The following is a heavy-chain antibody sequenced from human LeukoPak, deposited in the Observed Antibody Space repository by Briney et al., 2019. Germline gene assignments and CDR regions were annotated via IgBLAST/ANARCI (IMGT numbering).Heavy chain of an antibody. V-gene: IGHV1-2*02. J-gene: IGHJ5*02. CDR1: GYTFTGYY. CDR3: ASSGYNWNGDGGDWFDP. Sequence: ASVKVSCKASGYTFTGYYMHWVRQVPGQGLEWMGWINPNSGGTNYAQKFQGRVTMTRDTSISTAYMELSRLGSDDTAVYYCASSGYNWNGDGGDWFDPWGQGTLVTVSS. D-gene: IGHD1-1*01. CDR2: INPNSGGT.